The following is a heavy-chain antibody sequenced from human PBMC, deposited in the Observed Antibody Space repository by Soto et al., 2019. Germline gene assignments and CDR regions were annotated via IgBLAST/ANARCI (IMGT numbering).Heavy chain of an antibody. CDR2: ISAYNGNT. D-gene: IGHD2-15*01. CDR1: GYTFTSYG. CDR3: ARDRPDIVVVVAARGNNWFDP. V-gene: IGHV1-18*01. J-gene: IGHJ5*02. Sequence: QVQLVQSGAEVKKPGASVKVSCKASGYTFTSYGISWVRQAPGQGLEWMGWISAYNGNTNYAQKLQGRVTMTTDTSTSTAYMELRSLISDDTAVYYCARDRPDIVVVVAARGNNWFDPWGQGTLVTVSS.